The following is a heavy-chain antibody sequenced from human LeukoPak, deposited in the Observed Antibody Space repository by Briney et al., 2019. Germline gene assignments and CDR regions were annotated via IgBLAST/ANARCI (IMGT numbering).Heavy chain of an antibody. V-gene: IGHV3-20*04. CDR2: INWNSGNT. CDR1: GFTFHDYG. J-gene: IGHJ3*02. D-gene: IGHD2-2*01. CDR3: ARAEACSSTTCPSDI. Sequence: GGSLRLSCAASGFTFHDYGMTWVRQVPGKGLEWVSGINWNSGNTGYADSVKGRFTISRDNAKNSLYLQMNDLRAEDTALYYCARAEACSSTTCPSDIWGLGTMVTVSS.